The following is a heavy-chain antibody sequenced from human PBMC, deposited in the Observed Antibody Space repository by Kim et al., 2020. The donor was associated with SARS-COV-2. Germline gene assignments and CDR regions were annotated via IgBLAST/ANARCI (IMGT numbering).Heavy chain of an antibody. CDR2: RPNNYAT. CDR3: SSLLN. D-gene: IGHD1-26*01. V-gene: IGHV3-73*01. Sequence: RPNNYATAYAASVKGRFTISRDDSKNTVYLQMDSLTTEDTAVYYCSSLLNWGQGTLVTVSS. J-gene: IGHJ4*02.